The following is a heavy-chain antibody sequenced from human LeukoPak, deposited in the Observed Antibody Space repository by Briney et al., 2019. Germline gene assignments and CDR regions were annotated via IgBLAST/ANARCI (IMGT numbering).Heavy chain of an antibody. J-gene: IGHJ5*02. CDR3: AREHIAAVENWFDP. CDR1: GFTFSSYS. D-gene: IGHD6-13*01. V-gene: IGHV3-21*01. CDR2: ISSSSSYI. Sequence: GGSLRLSCAASGFTFSSYSMNWVRQAPGKGLEWVSSISSSSSYIYYADSVKGRFTISRDNAKNSLYLQMNSLRAEDTAVYYCAREHIAAVENWFDPWGQGTLVTVSS.